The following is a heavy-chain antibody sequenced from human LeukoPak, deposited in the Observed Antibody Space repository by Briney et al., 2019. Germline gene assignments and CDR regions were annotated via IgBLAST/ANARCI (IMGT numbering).Heavy chain of an antibody. V-gene: IGHV3-23*01. Sequence: PGGSLRLSCAASGFTFSSYAMSWVRQAPGKGLEWVLAISGSGGSTYYADSVKGRFTISRDNSKNTLYLQMNSLRAEDTAVYYCAKDLNWNYWYGMDVWGQGTTVTVSS. CDR3: AKDLNWNYWYGMDV. CDR1: GFTFSSYA. J-gene: IGHJ6*02. D-gene: IGHD1-1*01. CDR2: ISGSGGST.